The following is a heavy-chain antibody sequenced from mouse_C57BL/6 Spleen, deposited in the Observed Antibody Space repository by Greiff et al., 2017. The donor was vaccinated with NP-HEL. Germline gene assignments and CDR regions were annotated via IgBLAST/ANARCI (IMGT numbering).Heavy chain of an antibody. V-gene: IGHV5-4*01. CDR3: ARGGDYDAYDSFAY. CDR1: GFTFSSYA. Sequence: EVQRVESGGGLVKPGGSLKLSCAASGFTFSSYAMSWVRQTPEKRLEWVATISDGGSYTYYPDNVKGRFTISRDNAKNNLYLQMSHLTSEDTAMYYCARGGDYDAYDSFAYWGQRTLVTVSA. D-gene: IGHD2-2*01. CDR2: ISDGGSYT. J-gene: IGHJ3*01.